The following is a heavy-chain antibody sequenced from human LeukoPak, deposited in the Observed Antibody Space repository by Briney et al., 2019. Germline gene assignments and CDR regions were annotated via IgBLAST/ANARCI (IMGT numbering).Heavy chain of an antibody. V-gene: IGHV3-7*01. CDR1: GFTFSSNW. CDR2: IKPDGSVK. Sequence: GGSLRLSCAASGFTFSSNWMSWVRQVPGKGLEWVANIKPDGSVKQYAQSVKGRFTISRDNTRNSLDLQMSSLRAEDTAVDYCASGSHCDFWGQGTLVTVSS. J-gene: IGHJ4*02. CDR3: ASGSHCDF.